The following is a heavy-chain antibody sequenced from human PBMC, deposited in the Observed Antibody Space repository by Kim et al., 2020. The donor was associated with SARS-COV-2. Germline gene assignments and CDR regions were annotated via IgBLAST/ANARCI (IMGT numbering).Heavy chain of an antibody. D-gene: IGHD3-10*01. J-gene: IGHJ4*02. Sequence: NYNSTLGSRITVSVDTSKNQFSRKLTSVTAAETAVYYCARGDTFGKFYDYWGRGALVIVSS. V-gene: IGHV4-4*06. CDR3: ARGDTFGKFYDY.